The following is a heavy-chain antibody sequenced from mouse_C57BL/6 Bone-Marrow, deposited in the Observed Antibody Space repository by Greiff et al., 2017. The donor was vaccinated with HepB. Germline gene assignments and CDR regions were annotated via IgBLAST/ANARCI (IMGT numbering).Heavy chain of an antibody. CDR3: ARPITTVVAPYAMDY. Sequence: VKQSCKASGYTFTSYWMHWVKQRPGQGLEWIGEIDPSDSYTNYNQKFKGKSTLTVDKSSSTAYMQLSSLTSEDSAVYYCARPITTVVAPYAMDYWGQGTSVTVSS. CDR1: GYTFTSYW. CDR2: IDPSDSYT. J-gene: IGHJ4*01. D-gene: IGHD1-1*01. V-gene: IGHV1-69*01.